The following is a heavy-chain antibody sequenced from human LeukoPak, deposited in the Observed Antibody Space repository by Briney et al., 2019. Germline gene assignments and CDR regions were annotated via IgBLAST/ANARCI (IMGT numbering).Heavy chain of an antibody. D-gene: IGHD3-3*01. Sequence: SETLSLTCTVSGGSISSYYWSWIRQPAGKGLEWIGRIYTSGSTNYNPSLKSRVTMSVDTSKNQFSLKLSSVTAADTAVYYCARFREVITLYDAFDIRGQGTMVTVSS. CDR2: IYTSGST. CDR1: GGSISSYY. CDR3: ARFREVITLYDAFDI. V-gene: IGHV4-4*07. J-gene: IGHJ3*02.